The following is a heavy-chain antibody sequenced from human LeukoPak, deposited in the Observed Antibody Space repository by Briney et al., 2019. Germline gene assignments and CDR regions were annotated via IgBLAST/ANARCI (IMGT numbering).Heavy chain of an antibody. CDR3: ARGPYSSSWSVLYYYYMDV. J-gene: IGHJ6*03. V-gene: IGHV4-59*01. CDR1: VGSISSYY. Sequence: SETLSLTCTVSVGSISSYYWSWIRQPPGKGLEWIGYIYYSGSTNYNPSLKSRVTISVDTSKNQFSLKLSSVTAADTAVYYCARGPYSSSWSVLYYYYMDVWGKGTTVTVSS. CDR2: IYYSGST. D-gene: IGHD6-13*01.